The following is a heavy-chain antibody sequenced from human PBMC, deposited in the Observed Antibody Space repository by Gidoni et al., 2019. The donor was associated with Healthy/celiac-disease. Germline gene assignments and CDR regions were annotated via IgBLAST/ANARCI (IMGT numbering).Heavy chain of an antibody. CDR2: INSDGSST. Sequence: EVQLLESGGGLVQPGGSLRLSCAASGFTFSSYWMHWVRQAPGKGLVWVSRINSDGSSTSYADSVKGRFTISRDNAKNTLYLQMNSLRAEDTAVYYCARRYSSSWYDTYLDYWGQGTLVTGSS. D-gene: IGHD6-13*01. CDR1: GFTFSSYW. V-gene: IGHV3-74*01. CDR3: ARRYSSSWYDTYLDY. J-gene: IGHJ4*02.